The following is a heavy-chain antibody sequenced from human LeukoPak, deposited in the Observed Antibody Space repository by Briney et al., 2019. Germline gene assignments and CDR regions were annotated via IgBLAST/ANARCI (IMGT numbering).Heavy chain of an antibody. CDR2: ICYSGST. V-gene: IGHV4-59*01. J-gene: IGHJ4*02. Sequence: SETLSLTCTVSGGSISSYCWSWIRQPPGKGLEWIGYICYSGSTNHNPSLKSRVTISVDTSKNQFSLKLSSLTAADTAVYFCAVSALGRSSPSTSRFDYWGQGTLVTVSS. D-gene: IGHD1-26*01. CDR1: GGSISSYC. CDR3: AVSALGRSSPSTSRFDY.